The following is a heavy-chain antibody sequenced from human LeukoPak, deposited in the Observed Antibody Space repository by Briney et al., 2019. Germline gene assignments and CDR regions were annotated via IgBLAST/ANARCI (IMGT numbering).Heavy chain of an antibody. CDR2: ISYDGSNK. CDR3: ARDYDSSGLHDY. Sequence: GGSLRLSCAASGFTFSSYAMHWVRQAPGKGLEWVAVISYDGSNKYYADFVKGRFTISRDNSKNTLYLQMNSLRAEDTAVYYCARDYDSSGLHDYWGQGTLVTVSS. CDR1: GFTFSSYA. D-gene: IGHD6-19*01. V-gene: IGHV3-30-3*01. J-gene: IGHJ4*02.